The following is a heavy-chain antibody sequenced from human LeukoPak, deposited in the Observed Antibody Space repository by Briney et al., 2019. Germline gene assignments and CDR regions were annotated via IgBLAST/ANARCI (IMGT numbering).Heavy chain of an antibody. CDR1: GSSPNNDA. CDR3: AKAGQMSYVEAFDS. V-gene: IGHV3-33*06. CDR2: IWHDGLNK. Sequence: PGGSLRLSCAASGSSPNNDAMHWVRQAPGKGLEWVAVIWHDGLNKFYADFLKGRFTISRDFSKDTVYLQMSGLTVEDTADYYCAKAGQMSYVEAFDSWGQGTLVTVSS. J-gene: IGHJ4*02. D-gene: IGHD3-16*01.